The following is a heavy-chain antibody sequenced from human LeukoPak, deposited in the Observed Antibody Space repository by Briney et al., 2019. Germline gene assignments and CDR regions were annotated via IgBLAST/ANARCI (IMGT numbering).Heavy chain of an antibody. J-gene: IGHJ4*02. V-gene: IGHV3-48*02. Sequence: GGSLRLSCAAFGFTFSSYSMNWVRQAPGKGLEWVSYISSSSTIYYADSVKGRFTISRDNAKNSLYLQMNSLRDEDTAVYYCARRDGGKSSFDYWGQGTLVTVSS. CDR1: GFTFSSYS. D-gene: IGHD4-23*01. CDR3: ARRDGGKSSFDY. CDR2: ISSSSTI.